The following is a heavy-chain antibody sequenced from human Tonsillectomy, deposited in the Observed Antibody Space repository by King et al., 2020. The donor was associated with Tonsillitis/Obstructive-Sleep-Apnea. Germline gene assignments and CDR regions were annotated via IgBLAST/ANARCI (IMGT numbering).Heavy chain of an antibody. V-gene: IGHV1-8*01. CDR2: MNPNSGNT. J-gene: IGHJ6*03. D-gene: IGHD3-3*01. CDR1: GYTFTSYD. CDR3: VRALGTYYEFWSGYYTGYYYYYMDV. Sequence: QLVQSGAEVKKPGASVKVSCKASGYTFTSYDINWVRQATGQGLEWMGWMNPNSGNTGYAQKFQGRVTMTRNTSISTAYMELSSLRPEDTAVYYCVRALGTYYEFWSGYYTGYYYYYMDVWGKGTTVTVSS.